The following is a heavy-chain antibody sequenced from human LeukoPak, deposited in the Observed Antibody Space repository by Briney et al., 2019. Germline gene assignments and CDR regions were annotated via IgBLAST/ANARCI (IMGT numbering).Heavy chain of an antibody. V-gene: IGHV4-59*08. CDR3: ARLHCSSTSCYDYYYYYMDV. J-gene: IGHJ6*03. CDR1: GASVRSHY. D-gene: IGHD2-2*01. Sequence: SETLSLTCTVSGASVRSHYWSWLRQPPGEGLEWIGFVFYGVSTFYNPSLRSRVTISVDTSKKQASLKLSSVTAADTGVYHCARLHCSSTSCYDYYYYYMDVWGKGTTVIVSS. CDR2: VFYGVST.